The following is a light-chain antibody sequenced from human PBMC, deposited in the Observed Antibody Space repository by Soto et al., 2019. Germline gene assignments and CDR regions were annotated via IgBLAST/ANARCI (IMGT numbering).Light chain of an antibody. Sequence: QSALTQPPSVSGAPGQRVTISCTGSSSNIGAGYDVHWYQQLPGTAPKLLIYGNSNRPSGVPDRFSGSKSGTSASLAITGLQAEDEADYYCQSYDSSLSAHYVFGTGTKRTVL. CDR3: QSYDSSLSAHYV. CDR2: GNS. J-gene: IGLJ1*01. CDR1: SSNIGAGYD. V-gene: IGLV1-40*01.